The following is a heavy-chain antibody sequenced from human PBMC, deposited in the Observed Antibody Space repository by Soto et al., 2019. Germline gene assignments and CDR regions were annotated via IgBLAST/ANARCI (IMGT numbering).Heavy chain of an antibody. J-gene: IGHJ4*02. V-gene: IGHV3-7*01. CDR1: GFTFSNYW. CDR2: INEDGSEK. CDR3: ARDLFDY. Sequence: EVQLVESGGGLVQPGGSLRLSCAASGFTFSNYWMNWVRQAPGKGLEWVANINEDGSEKSYVDSAKGRFTIARDNAKNSLYLQMSSLRAEDTAVYYCARDLFDYWGQGTLVTVSS.